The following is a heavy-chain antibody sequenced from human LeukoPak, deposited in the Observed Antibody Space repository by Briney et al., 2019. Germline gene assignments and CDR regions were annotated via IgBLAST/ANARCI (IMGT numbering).Heavy chain of an antibody. Sequence: PGGSLRLSCAASGFTFSRYAMSWVRQAPGKGLEWVSGISGSGGRINYADSVKGRFTISRDNSKDTLYLQMNSLRAEDTAVYYCAKDRYGSGSFPFDSWGQGTLVTVSS. D-gene: IGHD3-10*01. CDR2: ISGSGGRI. CDR1: GFTFSRYA. V-gene: IGHV3-23*01. CDR3: AKDRYGSGSFPFDS. J-gene: IGHJ4*02.